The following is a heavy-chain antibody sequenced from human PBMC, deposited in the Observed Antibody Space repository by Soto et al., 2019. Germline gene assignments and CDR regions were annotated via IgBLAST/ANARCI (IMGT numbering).Heavy chain of an antibody. CDR2: INPSGGST. D-gene: IGHD3-22*01. CDR1: GYTFTSYC. V-gene: IGHV1-46*03. J-gene: IGHJ3*02. Sequence: GASVKVSCKASGYTFTSYCMHWVRQAPGQGLEWMGIINPSGGSTSYAQKFQGRVTMARDTSTSTVYMELSSLRSEDTAVYYCARDGTYYYDSSGEVAFDIWGQGTMVTVSS. CDR3: ARDGTYYYDSSGEVAFDI.